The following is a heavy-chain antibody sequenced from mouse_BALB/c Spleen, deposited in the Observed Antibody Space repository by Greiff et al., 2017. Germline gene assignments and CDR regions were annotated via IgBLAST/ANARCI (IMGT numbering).Heavy chain of an antibody. CDR2: ISSGSSTI. J-gene: IGHJ4*01. Sequence: EVQLQESGGGLVQPGGSRKLSCAASGFTFSSFGMHWVRQAPEKGLEWVAYISSGSSTIYYADTGKGRFTISRDNPKNTLFLQMTSLRSEDTAMYYCARSGGYDLYYYAMDYWGQGTSVTVSS. V-gene: IGHV5-17*02. CDR3: ARSGGYDLYYYAMDY. D-gene: IGHD2-2*01. CDR1: GFTFSSFG.